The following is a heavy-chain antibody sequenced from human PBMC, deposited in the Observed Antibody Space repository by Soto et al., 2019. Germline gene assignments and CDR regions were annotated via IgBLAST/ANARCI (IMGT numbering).Heavy chain of an antibody. CDR2: ISGSGDMI. J-gene: IGHJ6*02. Sequence: GGSLRLSCAASGFTFSTYEMNWVRQAPGKGLEWVSYISGSGDMIFYADSVKGRFTISRDNAKNSLSLQMNSLRVEDTAVYYCARERVEIVATIIDYYGMDVWGQGTTVTVSS. CDR1: GFTFSTYE. V-gene: IGHV3-48*03. D-gene: IGHD5-12*01. CDR3: ARERVEIVATIIDYYGMDV.